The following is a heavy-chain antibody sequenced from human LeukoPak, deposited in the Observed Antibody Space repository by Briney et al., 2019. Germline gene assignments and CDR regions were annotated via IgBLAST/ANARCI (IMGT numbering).Heavy chain of an antibody. CDR1: GFTFSSYA. J-gene: IGHJ4*02. D-gene: IGHD5-12*01. CDR3: AKVSSWVANLDEFDY. CDR2: ISGSGGST. Sequence: AGGSLRLSCAASGFTFSSYAMSWVRQAPGKGLEWVSAISGSGGSTYYADSVKGRFTISRDNSKNTLYQQMNSLRAEDTAVYYCAKVSSWVANLDEFDYWGQGTLVTVSS. V-gene: IGHV3-23*01.